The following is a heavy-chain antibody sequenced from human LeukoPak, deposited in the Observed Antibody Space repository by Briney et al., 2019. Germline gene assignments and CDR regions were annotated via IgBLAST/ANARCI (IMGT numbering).Heavy chain of an antibody. D-gene: IGHD6-13*01. CDR2: INHSGST. CDR3: ARGMRTGGSSSWYYFDY. CDR1: GGSISSSSYY. Sequence: KPSETLSLTCTVSGGSISSSSYYWSWIRQPPGKGLEWIGEINHSGSTNYNPSLKSRVTISVDTSKNQFSLKLSSVTAADTAVYYCARGMRTGGSSSWYYFDYWGQGTLVTVSS. J-gene: IGHJ4*02. V-gene: IGHV4-39*07.